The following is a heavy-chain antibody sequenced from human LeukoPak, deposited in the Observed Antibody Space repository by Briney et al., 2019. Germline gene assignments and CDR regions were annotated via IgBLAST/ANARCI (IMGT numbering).Heavy chain of an antibody. V-gene: IGHV3-48*01. J-gene: IGHJ4*02. D-gene: IGHD4-17*01. Sequence: GGSLRLSCAASGFTFSRHNMMWVRQAPGKGLEWVAYISGTIGSIYYADSVKGRFTISRDNAKNSLYLQLNSLTAADSAVYYCARVSSYGAFRVDYFDYWGQGTLVTVSS. CDR3: ARVSSYGAFRVDYFDY. CDR2: ISGTIGSI. CDR1: GFTFSRHN.